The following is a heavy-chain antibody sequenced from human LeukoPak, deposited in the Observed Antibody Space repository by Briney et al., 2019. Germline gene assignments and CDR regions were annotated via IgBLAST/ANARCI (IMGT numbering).Heavy chain of an antibody. V-gene: IGHV4-34*01. CDR2: INHSGST. CDR3: ARRSTYYDFWSGALGFDY. D-gene: IGHD3-3*01. J-gene: IGHJ4*02. Sequence: PSETLSLTCAVYGGSFSGYYWSWIRQPPGKGLEWIGEINHSGSTNYNPSLKSRVTISVDTSKNQFSLKPSSVTAADTAVYYCARRSTYYDFWSGALGFDYWGQGTLVTVSS. CDR1: GGSFSGYY.